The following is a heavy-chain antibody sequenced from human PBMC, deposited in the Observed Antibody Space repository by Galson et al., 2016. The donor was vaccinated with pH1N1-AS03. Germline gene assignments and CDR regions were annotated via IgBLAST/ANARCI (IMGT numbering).Heavy chain of an antibody. CDR3: ARGPVSYSNAWFTPPDC. V-gene: IGHV3-64*01. CDR1: GSTFSSYA. J-gene: IGHJ4*02. CDR2: ISGNGYST. D-gene: IGHD6-13*01. Sequence: SLRLSCAASGSTFSSYAMHWVRQAPGKGLEYVSAISGNGYSTYYANSVKGRLTISRDNSKRTLFLQMGSLRPEDRAVYYCARGPVSYSNAWFTPPDCRGQGTLVNVSS.